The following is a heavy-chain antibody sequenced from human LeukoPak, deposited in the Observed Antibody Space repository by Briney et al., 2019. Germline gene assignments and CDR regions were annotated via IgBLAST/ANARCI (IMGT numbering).Heavy chain of an antibody. CDR3: ARPSSYGSGSYGY. J-gene: IGHJ4*02. D-gene: IGHD3-10*01. CDR2: INHSGST. Sequence: SETLSLTCAVYGGSFSGYYWNWIRQPPGKGLEWIGEINHSGSTNYNPSLKSRVIISVDTSKNQFSLKLSSVTAADTAVYYCARPSSYGSGSYGYWGQGTLVTVSS. V-gene: IGHV4-34*01. CDR1: GGSFSGYY.